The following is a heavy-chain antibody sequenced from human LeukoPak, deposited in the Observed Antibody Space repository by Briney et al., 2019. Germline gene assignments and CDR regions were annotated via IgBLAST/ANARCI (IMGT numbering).Heavy chain of an antibody. J-gene: IGHJ4*02. V-gene: IGHV3-30*04. CDR3: ADPGGTYSYGFGY. D-gene: IGHD5-18*01. CDR1: GFTFSSYA. Sequence: PGGSLRLSCAASGFTFSSYAMHWVRQAPGKGLEWVAVISYDGSNKYYADSVKGRFTISRDNSKNTLYLQMNSLRAEDTAVYYCADPGGTYSYGFGYWGQGTLVTVSS. CDR2: ISYDGSNK.